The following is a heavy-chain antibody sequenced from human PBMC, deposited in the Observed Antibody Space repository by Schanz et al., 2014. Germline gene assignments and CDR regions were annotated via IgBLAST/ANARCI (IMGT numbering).Heavy chain of an antibody. D-gene: IGHD3-10*01. Sequence: QAQLVESGGGVVQPGRSLRLSCAASGFNFSNYDIHWVRQAPGQGLEWMGWMNPNSGDTGYPRKFQDRVSMTRNTSITTAYMELNSLTSEDTAVYYCARVSMEFERGKSYYYYMDVWGRGTTVTVSS. CDR3: ARVSMEFERGKSYYYYMDV. CDR1: GFNFSNYD. V-gene: IGHV1-8*02. J-gene: IGHJ6*03. CDR2: MNPNSGDT.